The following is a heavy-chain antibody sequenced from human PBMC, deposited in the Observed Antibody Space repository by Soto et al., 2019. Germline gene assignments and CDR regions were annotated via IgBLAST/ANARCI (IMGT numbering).Heavy chain of an antibody. Sequence: EVQLVETGGDLIQPGGSLRLSCAASGFTVSSDSMTWVRQAPGKGLEWISIIYSDNNTDYADSVKGRFSISRDTSKNFLYLQTNSLRAEDTAEYYCARHYSAMGVWGQGTTVTVSS. J-gene: IGHJ6*02. V-gene: IGHV3-53*02. CDR1: GFTVSSDS. CDR2: IYSDNNT. CDR3: ARHYSAMGV.